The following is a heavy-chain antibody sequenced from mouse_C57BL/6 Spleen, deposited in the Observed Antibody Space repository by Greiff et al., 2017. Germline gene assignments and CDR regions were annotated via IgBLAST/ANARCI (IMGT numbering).Heavy chain of an antibody. CDR1: GYTFTSYW. V-gene: IGHV1-52*01. D-gene: IGHD1-1*01. J-gene: IGHJ1*03. CDR3: ARNYGSRGDWYFDV. CDR2: IDPSDSET. Sequence: QVQLKQPGAELVRPGSSVKLSCKASGYTFTSYWMHWVKQRPIQGLEWIGNIDPSDSETHYNQKFKDKATLTVDKSSSTAYMQLSSLTSEDSAVYYCARNYGSRGDWYFDVWGTGTTVTVSS.